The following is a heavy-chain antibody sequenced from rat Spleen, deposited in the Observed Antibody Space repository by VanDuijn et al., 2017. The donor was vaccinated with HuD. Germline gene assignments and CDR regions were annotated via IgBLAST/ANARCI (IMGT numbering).Heavy chain of an antibody. CDR2: ISVSGGST. D-gene: IGHD3-6*01. J-gene: IGHJ2*01. Sequence: EVQLVESGGGLVQPGRSMKLSCAASGFTFNSYGMHWIRQAPTKGLEWVASISVSGGSTYYRDSVKGRFTISRDNAKSTLYLQMDSLRSEDTATYYCARNWDYWGQGVMVTVSS. CDR3: ARNWDY. V-gene: IGHV5-19*01. CDR1: GFTFNSYG.